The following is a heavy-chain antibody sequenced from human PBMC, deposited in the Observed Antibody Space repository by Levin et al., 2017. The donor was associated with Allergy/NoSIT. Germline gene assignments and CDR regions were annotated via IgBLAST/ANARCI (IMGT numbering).Heavy chain of an antibody. CDR1: GGSFSGYY. V-gene: IGHV4-34*01. J-gene: IGHJ4*02. Sequence: PSETLSLTCAVYGGSFSGYYWSWIRQPPGKGLEWIGEINHSGSTNYNPSLKSRVTISVDTSKNQFSLKLSSVTAADTAVYYCARGGPYYRKIFDYWGQGTLVTVSS. CDR3: ARGGPYYRKIFDY. D-gene: IGHD1-14*01. CDR2: INHSGST.